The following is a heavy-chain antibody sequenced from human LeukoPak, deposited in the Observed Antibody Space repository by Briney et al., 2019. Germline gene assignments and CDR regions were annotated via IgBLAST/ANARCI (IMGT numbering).Heavy chain of an antibody. J-gene: IGHJ3*02. CDR1: GGSFSGYY. CDR3: ARGRGYNAFDI. D-gene: IGHD5-18*01. CDR2: INHSGST. Sequence: PSETLSLTCAVYGGSFSGYYWSWIRQPSGKGLEWIGEINHSGSTNYNPSLKSRVTISVDTSKNQFSLKLSSVTAAHTAVYYCARGRGYNAFDIWGQGTMVTVSS. V-gene: IGHV4-34*01.